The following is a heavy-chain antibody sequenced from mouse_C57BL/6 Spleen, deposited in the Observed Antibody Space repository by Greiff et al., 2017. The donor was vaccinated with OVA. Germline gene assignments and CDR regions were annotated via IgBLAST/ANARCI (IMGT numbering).Heavy chain of an antibody. CDR2: IRLKSDNYAT. CDR1: GFTFSNYW. J-gene: IGHJ4*01. V-gene: IGHV6-3*01. D-gene: IGHD1-1*01. CDR3: TDTTVVPYYYAMDY. Sequence: EVMLVESGGGLVQPGGSMKLSCVASGFTFSNYWMNWVRQSPEKGLEWVAQIRLKSDNYATHYAESVKGRFTISRDDSKSSVYLQMNNLRAEDTGIHYCTDTTVVPYYYAMDYWGQGTSVTVSS.